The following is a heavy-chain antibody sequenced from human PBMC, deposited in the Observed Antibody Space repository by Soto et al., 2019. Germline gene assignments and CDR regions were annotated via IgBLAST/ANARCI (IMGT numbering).Heavy chain of an antibody. CDR1: GFTFSSYG. CDR2: IWYDGSNK. J-gene: IGHJ4*02. CDR3: AREAGYYDSSGYFDY. D-gene: IGHD3-22*01. V-gene: IGHV3-33*01. Sequence: GGSLRLSCAASGFTFSSYGMHWVRQATGKGLEWVAVIWYDGSNKYYADSVKGRFTISRDNSKNTLYLQMNSLRAEDTAVYYCAREAGYYDSSGYFDYWGQGTLVTVSS.